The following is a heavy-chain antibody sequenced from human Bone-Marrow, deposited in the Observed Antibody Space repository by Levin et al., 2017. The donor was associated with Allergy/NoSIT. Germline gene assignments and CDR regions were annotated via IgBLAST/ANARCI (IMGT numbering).Heavy chain of an antibody. CDR2: ISSSSGYI. CDR3: ARITVWGTVSPERRDS. J-gene: IGHJ4*02. D-gene: IGHD3-16*01. CDR1: GFTFSSYS. V-gene: IGHV3-21*01. Sequence: ASVKVSCAASGFTFSSYSMNWVRQAPGKGLEWVSFISSSSGYIYYADSVKGRFTISRDNAKSSLYLQMNSLTAEDSAVYYCARITVWGTVSPERRDSWGQGVLVTVSS.